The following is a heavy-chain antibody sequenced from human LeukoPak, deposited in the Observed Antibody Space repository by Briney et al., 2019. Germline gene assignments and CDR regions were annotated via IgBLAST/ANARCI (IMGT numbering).Heavy chain of an antibody. J-gene: IGHJ4*02. CDR3: AKDYRITMVRGVIDY. CDR1: GLTFRSYG. CDR2: ISGSGGST. V-gene: IGHV3-23*01. Sequence: GGTLRLYCAASGLTFRSYGMSWVRQAPGKGLEWFSAISGSGGSTYYADSVKGRFTISRDNSKNTLYLQMNSLRAEDTAVYYCAKDYRITMVRGVIDYWGQGTLVTVSS. D-gene: IGHD3-10*01.